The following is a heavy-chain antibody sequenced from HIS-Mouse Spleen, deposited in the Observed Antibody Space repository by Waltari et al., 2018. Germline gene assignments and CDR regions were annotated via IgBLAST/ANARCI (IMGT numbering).Heavy chain of an antibody. CDR2: IKQDGSEK. V-gene: IGHV3-7*01. Sequence: EVQLVESGGGLVQPGGSLRLSCADSGFTFSGYWMGWVRQAPGKGLEWVANIKQDGSEKYYVDSVKGRFTISRDNAKNSLYLQMNSLRAEDTAVYYCARLTYYFDYWGQGTLVTVSS. J-gene: IGHJ4*02. CDR1: GFTFSGYW. D-gene: IGHD3-9*01. CDR3: ARLTYYFDY.